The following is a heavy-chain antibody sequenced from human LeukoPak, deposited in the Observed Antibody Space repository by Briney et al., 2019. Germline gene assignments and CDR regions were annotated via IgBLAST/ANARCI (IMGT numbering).Heavy chain of an antibody. Sequence: GGSLRLSCTASGFTFGDYAMSWFRQAPGKGLELGGFIRGKAYGGTTEYAASVKGRFTISRDDSKSIAYLQMNSLKTEDTAVCYCTRVRPDHDYGDYVSYYYYYMDVWGKGTTVTVSS. V-gene: IGHV3-49*03. J-gene: IGHJ6*03. CDR3: TRVRPDHDYGDYVSYYYYYMDV. D-gene: IGHD4-17*01. CDR1: GFTFGDYA. CDR2: IRGKAYGGTT.